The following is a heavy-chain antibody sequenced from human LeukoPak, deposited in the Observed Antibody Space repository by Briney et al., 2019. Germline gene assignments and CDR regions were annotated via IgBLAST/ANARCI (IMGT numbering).Heavy chain of an antibody. D-gene: IGHD3-22*01. J-gene: IGHJ4*02. CDR2: ISVYTGNT. V-gene: IGHV1-18*01. CDR3: ARSVLIEPYYFDY. CDR1: GYTFTTYG. Sequence: GASVKVSCKASGYTFTTYGISWVRQAPGQGLEWVGWISVYTGNTNSAQKFQGRVTMTTDTSTNTAYMELRSLRSDDTAVYYCARSVLIEPYYFDYWGQGALVTVSS.